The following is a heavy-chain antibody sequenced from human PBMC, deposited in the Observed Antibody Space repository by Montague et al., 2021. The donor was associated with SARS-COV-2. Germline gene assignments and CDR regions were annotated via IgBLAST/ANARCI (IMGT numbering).Heavy chain of an antibody. CDR1: GGSFSGHY. Sequence: SETLFLTCAVSGGSFSGHYWSWIRHPPGKGLEWIGVVNNCGSTNYNPSLKSRVTISVDTSKNQFSLKLHSVTAADTAVYYCARGRIEVSMIVVVLTGASYYMAVWGKGTTVTVSS. J-gene: IGHJ6*03. D-gene: IGHD3-9*01. CDR3: ARGRIEVSMIVVVLTGASYYMAV. CDR2: VNNCGST. V-gene: IGHV4-34*01.